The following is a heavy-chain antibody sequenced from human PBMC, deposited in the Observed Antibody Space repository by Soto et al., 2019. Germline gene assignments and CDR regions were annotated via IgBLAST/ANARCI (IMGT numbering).Heavy chain of an antibody. V-gene: IGHV3-21*01. CDR1: GFMFTRST. D-gene: IGHD3-9*01. CDR3: ARVGTGSSTPLDI. J-gene: IGHJ3*02. CDR2: ITSASDYI. Sequence: GGSLRLSCVASGFMFTRSTMNWVRQAPGKGLEWVSSITSASDYIFYADSVKGRFAISRDNAKNSLYLQMNSLRAEDTAVYYCARVGTGSSTPLDIWGQGTMVTVSS.